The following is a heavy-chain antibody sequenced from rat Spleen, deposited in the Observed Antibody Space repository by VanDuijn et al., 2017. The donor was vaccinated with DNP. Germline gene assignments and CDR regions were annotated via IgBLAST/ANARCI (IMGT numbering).Heavy chain of an antibody. V-gene: IGHV5-17*01. CDR2: IIYDGSTT. CDR1: GFTFRDYT. D-gene: IGHD1-11*01. Sequence: EVQLVESSGGLVQPGRSLKLSCAASGFTFRDYTMAWVRQAPKKGLEWVATIIYDGSTTYYRDSVKGRFTISRDNAKSTLYLEMDSLRSEDTATYYCARRGTTGMHYFDYWGQGVMVTVSS. J-gene: IGHJ2*01. CDR3: ARRGTTGMHYFDY.